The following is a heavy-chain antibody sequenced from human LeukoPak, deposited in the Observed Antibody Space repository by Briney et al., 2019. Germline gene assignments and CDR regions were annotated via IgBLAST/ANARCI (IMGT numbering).Heavy chain of an antibody. D-gene: IGHD6-19*01. CDR1: GFTFSSYS. V-gene: IGHV3-21*01. CDR3: ARGEQWLVTGHYYYCYYMDV. Sequence: GGSLRLSCAASGFTFSSYSMNWVRQAPGKGLEWVSSISSSGSYIDYADSVKGRFTISRDNAKNSLYLQMNSLRVEDTAMYYCARGEQWLVTGHYYYCYYMDVWGKGTTVTVSS. J-gene: IGHJ6*03. CDR2: ISSSGSYI.